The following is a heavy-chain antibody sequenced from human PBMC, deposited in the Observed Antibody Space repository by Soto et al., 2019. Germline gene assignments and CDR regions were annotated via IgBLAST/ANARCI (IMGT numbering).Heavy chain of an antibody. V-gene: IGHV3-53*01. CDR2: IYSAGNT. D-gene: IGHD3-22*01. CDR1: GFTFTRYS. J-gene: IGHJ4*02. CDR3: TSGHDYDSSGGYYFEY. Sequence: PGGSLRLSCAASGFTFTRYSMNWVRQAPGKGLEWVSVIYSAGNTYYADSVRGRFTISRDSSKNTLYLQMTRLRAEDTALYFCTSGHDYDSSGGYYFEYWGQGTLVTVSS.